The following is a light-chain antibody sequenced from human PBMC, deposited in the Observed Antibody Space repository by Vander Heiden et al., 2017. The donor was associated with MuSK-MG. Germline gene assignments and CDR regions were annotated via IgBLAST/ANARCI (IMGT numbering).Light chain of an antibody. CDR3: QQSYSTPRGYT. J-gene: IGKJ2*01. V-gene: IGKV1-39*01. CDR2: AAS. Sequence: DIQMTQCPSSLSASVGDRVTITCRASQSISSYLNWYQQKPGKAPKLLIYAASSLQSGVPSRFSGSGSGTDFTLTISSLQPEDFATYYCQQSYSTPRGYTFGQGTKLEIK. CDR1: QSISSY.